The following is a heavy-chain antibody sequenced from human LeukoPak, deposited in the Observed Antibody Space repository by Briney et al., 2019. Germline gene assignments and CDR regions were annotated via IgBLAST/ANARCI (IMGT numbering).Heavy chain of an antibody. J-gene: IGHJ6*03. D-gene: IGHD1-1*01. Sequence: GGSLRLSCAASGMPFNIFDMNWVRQVPGKGLEWVSCISGDSSHIYYADSVKGRFTFSRDNAQNSLFLQMDSLRVEDTAVYYCARDRGNPWNVYYYMDVWGEGTTVTVSS. CDR2: ISGDSSHI. CDR3: ARDRGNPWNVYYYMDV. V-gene: IGHV3-21*01. CDR1: GMPFNIFD.